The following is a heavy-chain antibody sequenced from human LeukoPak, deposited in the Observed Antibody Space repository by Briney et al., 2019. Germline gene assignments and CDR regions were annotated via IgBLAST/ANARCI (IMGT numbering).Heavy chain of an antibody. CDR1: GFTFSTYN. CDR3: ARGSLPHYDFWSGYSQPDY. CDR2: ITSSSSYI. D-gene: IGHD3-3*01. J-gene: IGHJ4*02. Sequence: GGSLRLSCAASGFTFSTYNTNWVRQAPGKGLEWVSSITSSSSYIYYADSVKGRFTISRDNAKNSLYLQMNSLRAEDTAVYYCARGSLPHYDFWSGYSQPDYWGQGTLVPVSS. V-gene: IGHV3-21*01.